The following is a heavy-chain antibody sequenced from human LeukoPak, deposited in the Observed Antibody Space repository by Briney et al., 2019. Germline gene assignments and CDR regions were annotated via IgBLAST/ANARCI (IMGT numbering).Heavy chain of an antibody. CDR3: AREKYCSGGSCYWYFDL. CDR2: ISSSSSYI. V-gene: IGHV3-21*01. J-gene: IGHJ2*01. CDR1: GFTFSSYS. D-gene: IGHD2-15*01. Sequence: GGSLRLSCAASGFTFSSYSMNWVRQAPGKGLEWVSSISSSSSYIYYADSVKGRFTISRDNAKNSLYLQMNSLRAEDTAVHYCAREKYCSGGSCYWYFDLWGRGTLVTVSS.